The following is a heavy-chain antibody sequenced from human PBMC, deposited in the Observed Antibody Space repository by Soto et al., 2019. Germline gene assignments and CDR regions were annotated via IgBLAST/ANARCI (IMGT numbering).Heavy chain of an antibody. CDR2: ISAYNGNT. J-gene: IGHJ6*02. V-gene: IGHV1-18*04. CDR3: ARVTVTMIVVSIYGMDV. Sequence: SVKVSCKASGYTFTSYGISWVRQAPGQGLEWMGWISAYNGNTNYAQKLQGRVTMTTDTSTSTAYMELRSLRSDDTAVYYCARVTVTMIVVSIYGMDVWGQGTTVTVSS. CDR1: GYTFTSYG. D-gene: IGHD3-22*01.